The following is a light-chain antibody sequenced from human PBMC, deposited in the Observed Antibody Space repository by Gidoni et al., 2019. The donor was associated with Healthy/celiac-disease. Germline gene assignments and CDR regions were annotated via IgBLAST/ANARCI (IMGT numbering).Light chain of an antibody. V-gene: IGLV1-44*01. Sequence: QSVLTQPPSASGTPGQRVTISCSGSSHNIGSNTVNWYQQRPGTAPKLLIYSNNQRPSGVPDRFSGSKSGTSASLAISGLQSEDEADYYCAAWDDSLNGYVFGTGTKVTVL. CDR3: AAWDDSLNGYV. J-gene: IGLJ1*01. CDR1: SHNIGSNT. CDR2: SNN.